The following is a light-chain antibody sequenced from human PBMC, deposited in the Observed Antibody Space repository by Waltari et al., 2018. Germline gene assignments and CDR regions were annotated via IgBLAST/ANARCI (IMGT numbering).Light chain of an antibody. V-gene: IGLV2-23*02. Sequence: QSALTQPASVSGSPGQSITISCTGTNNDIGSFNLVSWYQQHPGKAPKVIIFEVNKRPAVVSNLFACSKSGNTASLTVSGLHPEDEADYYCCSYAGTPRVVFGGGTKLTVL. J-gene: IGLJ2*01. CDR3: CSYAGTPRVV. CDR2: EVN. CDR1: NNDIGSFNL.